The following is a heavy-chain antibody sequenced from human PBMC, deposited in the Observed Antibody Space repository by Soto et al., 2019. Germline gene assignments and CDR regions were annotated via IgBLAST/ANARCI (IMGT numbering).Heavy chain of an antibody. CDR1: GYTFSDYG. J-gene: IGHJ4*02. V-gene: IGHV1-18*01. D-gene: IGHD2-2*01. CDR3: ARGFIPENY. Sequence: QVHLVQSEGELKKHGASVKVSCKTSGYTFSDYGVSWVRQAPGQGLQWLGWINNFNGNTKYEQKFQGIVILSFDAPAGTVFLELTSLKFDDAAVYYCARGFIPENYWGQGTRVTVSS. CDR2: INNFNGNT.